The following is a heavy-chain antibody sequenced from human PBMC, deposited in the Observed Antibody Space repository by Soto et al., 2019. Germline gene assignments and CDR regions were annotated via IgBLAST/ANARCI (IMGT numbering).Heavy chain of an antibody. CDR1: GFTLSSYG. V-gene: IGHV3-30*18. J-gene: IGHJ4*02. CDR2: ISYDGSNK. D-gene: IGHD3-22*01. CDR3: AKASHYYDSSGYLDY. Sequence: GGSLRLSCAASGFTLSSYGMHWVRQAPGKGLEWVAVISYDGSNKYYADSVKGRFTISRDNSKNTLYLQMNSLRAEDTAVYYCAKASHYYDSSGYLDYWGQGTLVTVSS.